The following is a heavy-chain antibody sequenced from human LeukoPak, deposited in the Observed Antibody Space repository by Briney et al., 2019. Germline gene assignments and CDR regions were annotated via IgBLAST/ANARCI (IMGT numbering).Heavy chain of an antibody. CDR2: IYHSGST. D-gene: IGHD2-15*01. J-gene: IGHJ4*02. V-gene: IGHV4-38-2*02. CDR1: GYSISSGYY. Sequence: PSETLSLTCTVSGYSISSGYYWGWIRQPPGKGLEGIGSIYHSGSTYYNPSPKSRVTISVDTSKNQFSLKLSSVTAADTAVYYCARGGSMAASGFDYWGQGTLVTVSS. CDR3: ARGGSMAASGFDY.